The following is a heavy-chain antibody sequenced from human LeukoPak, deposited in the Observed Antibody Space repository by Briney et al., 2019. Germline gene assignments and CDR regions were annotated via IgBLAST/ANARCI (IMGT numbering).Heavy chain of an antibody. CDR2: ISGSGGCT. CDR3: AKERYYDFWSGYYTGFGSPLFDY. V-gene: IGHV3-23*01. D-gene: IGHD3-3*01. Sequence: GGSLRLSCAASGFTFSSYAMSWVRQAPGKGLEWVSAISGSGGCTYYADSVKGRFTISRDNSKNTLYLQMNSLRAEDTAVYYCAKERYYDFWSGYYTGFGSPLFDYWGQGTLVTVSS. J-gene: IGHJ4*02. CDR1: GFTFSSYA.